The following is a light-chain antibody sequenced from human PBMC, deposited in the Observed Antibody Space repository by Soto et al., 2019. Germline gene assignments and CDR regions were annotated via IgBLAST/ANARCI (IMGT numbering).Light chain of an antibody. CDR2: DVS. CDR3: SSFTGSNHV. Sequence: QSALTQPASVSGSPGQSITISCTGTISDVGGYNFVSWYQQYPGKAPKLMICDVSNRPSGVSNRFSGSKPGNTASLTISGLQAEDEADYSCSSFTGSNHVFGTGTKVTV. CDR1: ISDVGGYNF. J-gene: IGLJ1*01. V-gene: IGLV2-14*03.